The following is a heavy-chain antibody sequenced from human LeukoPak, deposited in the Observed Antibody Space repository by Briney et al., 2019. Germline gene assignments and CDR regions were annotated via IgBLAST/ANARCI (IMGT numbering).Heavy chain of an antibody. D-gene: IGHD3-3*01. CDR1: GDSVSSNSAA. Sequence: SQTLSLTCAISGDSVSSNSAAWNWIRQSPSRGLEWLGRTYYRSKWYNDYAVSVKSRITINPDTSKNQFSLKLSSVTAADTAVYYCARKVGEATIFGVVHQPTRFDYWGQGTLVTVSS. CDR2: TYYRSKWYN. V-gene: IGHV6-1*01. CDR3: ARKVGEATIFGVVHQPTRFDY. J-gene: IGHJ4*02.